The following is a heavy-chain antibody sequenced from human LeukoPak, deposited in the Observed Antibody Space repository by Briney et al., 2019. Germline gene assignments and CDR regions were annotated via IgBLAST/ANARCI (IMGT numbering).Heavy chain of an antibody. V-gene: IGHV3-30*18. CDR3: AKGFCSNCCYDDY. D-gene: IGHD2-2*01. J-gene: IGHJ4*02. CDR2: ISYDGGNK. Sequence: PGRSLRLSCAASGFTFSSYGMHWVRQAPGKGLEWVAVISYDGGNKYYADSVKGRFTISRDNSKNTLYLQMNSLRAEDTAVYYCAKGFCSNCCYDDYWGQGTLVTVSS. CDR1: GFTFSSYG.